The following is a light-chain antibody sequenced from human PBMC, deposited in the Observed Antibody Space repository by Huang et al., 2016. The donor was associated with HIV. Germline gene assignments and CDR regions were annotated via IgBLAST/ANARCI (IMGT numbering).Light chain of an antibody. Sequence: DIVMTQSPLSLPVTPGEPASISCRSSQSLLHSNGYNYLDWYLQKPGQSPQLLIYLGCNRASGVPDRFSGSGSGTDVTLKISRVEAEDVGVYYCMQALQTPTFGQGTKLEIK. CDR3: MQALQTPT. J-gene: IGKJ2*01. V-gene: IGKV2-28*01. CDR2: LGC. CDR1: QSLLHSNGYNY.